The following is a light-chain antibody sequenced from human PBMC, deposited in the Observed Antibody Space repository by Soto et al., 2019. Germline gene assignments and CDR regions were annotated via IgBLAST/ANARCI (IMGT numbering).Light chain of an antibody. J-gene: IGKJ4*01. Sequence: DIQMTQSPSTLSGSVGDRVTITCRASQTISSWLAWYQQKPGKAPKLLIYDASSLESGVPSRFSGSGSGTEFTLTISSLQPDDFATYYCQQYNSYLLNFGGGTKVDIK. CDR3: QQYNSYLLN. V-gene: IGKV1-5*01. CDR1: QTISSW. CDR2: DAS.